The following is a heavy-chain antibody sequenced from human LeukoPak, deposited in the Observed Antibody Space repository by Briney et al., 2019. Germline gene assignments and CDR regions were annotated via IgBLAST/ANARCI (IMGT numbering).Heavy chain of an antibody. CDR1: GYTFTSYD. D-gene: IGHD1-26*01. Sequence: ASVKVSCKASGYTFTSYDINWVRQATGQGLEWMGWMKPNSGNTGYAQKFQGRVTMTRNTSISTAYMELSSLRSEDTAVYYCARGGSYPNYYGMDVWGQGTTVTVSS. CDR2: MKPNSGNT. CDR3: ARGGSYPNYYGMDV. J-gene: IGHJ6*02. V-gene: IGHV1-8*01.